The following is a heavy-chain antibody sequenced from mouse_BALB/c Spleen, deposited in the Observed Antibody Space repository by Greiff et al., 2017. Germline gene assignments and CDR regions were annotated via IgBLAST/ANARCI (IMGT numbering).Heavy chain of an antibody. V-gene: IGHV5-9-4*01. CDR1: GFTFSSYA. D-gene: IGHD2-3*01. CDR3: ARVYPYYAMDY. J-gene: IGHJ4*01. CDR2: ISSGGSYT. Sequence: EVMLVESGGGLVKPGGSLKLSCAASGFTFSSYAMSWVRQSPEKRLEWVAEISSGGSYTYYPDTVTGRFTISRDNAKNTLYLEMSSLRSEDTAMYYCARVYPYYAMDYWGQGTSVTVSS.